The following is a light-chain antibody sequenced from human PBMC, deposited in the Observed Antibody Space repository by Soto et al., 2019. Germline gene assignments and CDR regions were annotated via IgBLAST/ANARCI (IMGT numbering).Light chain of an antibody. CDR2: AVS. CDR3: TSYAGSNIWV. V-gene: IGLV2-8*01. Sequence: QSALTQPPSASGSPGQSVTISCTGTSSDVGAYNYVSWYQQYPGKAPKLMIYAVSKRPSGVPDRFSGSKSGKTASLTVSGLQPEDEADYYCTSYAGSNIWVFGGGTTVTVL. J-gene: IGLJ3*02. CDR1: SSDVGAYNY.